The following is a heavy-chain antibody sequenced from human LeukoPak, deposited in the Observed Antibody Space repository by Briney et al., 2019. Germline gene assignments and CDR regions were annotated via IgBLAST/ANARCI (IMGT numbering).Heavy chain of an antibody. V-gene: IGHV3-21*01. CDR2: ISSSSSYI. J-gene: IGHJ4*02. Sequence: GGSLRLSFAASGFTFSSYSMNWVRQAPGKGLEWASSISSSSSYIYYADSVKGRFTISRDNAKNSLYLQMNSLRAKDTAVYYCARSGIAVAGGYWGQGTLVTV. CDR1: GFTFSSYS. D-gene: IGHD6-19*01. CDR3: ARSGIAVAGGY.